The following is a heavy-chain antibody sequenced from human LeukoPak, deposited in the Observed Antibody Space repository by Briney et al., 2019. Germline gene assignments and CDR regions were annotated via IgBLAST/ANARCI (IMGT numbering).Heavy chain of an antibody. V-gene: IGHV3-11*01. D-gene: IGHD2-15*01. CDR2: ITISGSST. CDR1: GFTFSDYF. Sequence: GGSLRLSCAASGFTFSDYFMSWIRQAPGKGLEWVSSITISGSSTYNADSVKGRFTISRDNAKNSLYLQMNSLRAEDTAVYYCARGSVVAANFDFWGQGTLVTVSS. J-gene: IGHJ4*02. CDR3: ARGSVVAANFDF.